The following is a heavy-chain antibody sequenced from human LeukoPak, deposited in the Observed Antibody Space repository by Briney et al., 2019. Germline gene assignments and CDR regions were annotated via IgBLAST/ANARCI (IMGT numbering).Heavy chain of an antibody. Sequence: PGGSLRLSCAASGFTFSSYAMNWVRQAPGKGLEWVSAISGSGSRTYYADSVKGRFTISRDNSKNTLYLEMNGLRAEDTAVYYCAKLGSGGSGPVFDYWGQGTLVTVSS. J-gene: IGHJ4*02. CDR1: GFTFSSYA. CDR3: AKLGSGGSGPVFDY. CDR2: ISGSGSRT. D-gene: IGHD3-16*01. V-gene: IGHV3-23*01.